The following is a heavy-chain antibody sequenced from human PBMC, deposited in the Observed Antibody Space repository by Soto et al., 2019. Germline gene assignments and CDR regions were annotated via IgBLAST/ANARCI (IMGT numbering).Heavy chain of an antibody. Sequence: GGSLRLSCAASGFTFSSYAMSWVRQAPGKGLEWVSAISGSGGSTYYADSVKGRFTISRDNSKNTLYLQMNSLRAEDTAVYYCAKDGRSYLYYDFWSGYPRRFRYWGQGTLVTVSS. CDR2: ISGSGGST. J-gene: IGHJ4*02. CDR1: GFTFSSYA. D-gene: IGHD3-3*01. V-gene: IGHV3-23*01. CDR3: AKDGRSYLYYDFWSGYPRRFRY.